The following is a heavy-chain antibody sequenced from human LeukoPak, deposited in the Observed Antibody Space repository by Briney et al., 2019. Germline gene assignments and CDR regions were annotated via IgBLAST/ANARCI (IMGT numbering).Heavy chain of an antibody. CDR1: GDSLTSSPYY. D-gene: IGHD3-10*01. V-gene: IGHV4-39*07. CDR3: ARMTPFTYGMDV. J-gene: IGHJ6*02. Sequence: SETLSLTCTVSGDSLTSSPYYWGWIRQPPGKGLEWIGSVYYSGSTYYNPSLKSRVTISVDTSKNQFSLKLSSVTAADTAVYYCARMTPFTYGMDVWGQGTTVTVSS. CDR2: VYYSGST.